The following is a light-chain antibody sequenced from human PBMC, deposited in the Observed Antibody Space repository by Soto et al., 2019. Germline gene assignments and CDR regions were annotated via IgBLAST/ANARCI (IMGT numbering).Light chain of an antibody. Sequence: QPVLTQPASVSGAPVHSITISCTGTSSDVGGYNYVSWYQQHPGKAPKLMIYDVSNRPSGVSNRFSGSKSGNTASLTISGLQAEDEADYYCSSYTSSSTLYVFGTGTKVTVL. CDR1: SSDVGGYNY. CDR3: SSYTSSSTLYV. CDR2: DVS. V-gene: IGLV2-14*01. J-gene: IGLJ1*01.